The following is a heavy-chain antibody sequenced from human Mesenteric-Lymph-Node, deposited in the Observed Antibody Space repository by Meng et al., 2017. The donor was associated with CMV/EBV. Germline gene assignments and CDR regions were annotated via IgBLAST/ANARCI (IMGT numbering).Heavy chain of an antibody. CDR2: SNHSGST. J-gene: IGHJ4*02. Sequence: RWGTRLLNPSETLSFTCAADGGSVSGCYWRWDRTPPGKGLKWIEESNHSGSTNYNPSLKRRVTISVDTSKNQFSLKLSSVTAADTAVYYCARHQRWLKSEGGFNYWGQGTLVTVSS. V-gene: IGHV4-34*01. D-gene: IGHD4-23*01. CDR3: ARHQRWLKSEGGFNY. CDR1: GGSVSGCY.